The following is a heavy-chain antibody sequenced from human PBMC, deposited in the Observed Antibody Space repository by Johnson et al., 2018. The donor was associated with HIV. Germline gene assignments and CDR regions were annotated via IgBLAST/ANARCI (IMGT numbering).Heavy chain of an antibody. Sequence: VQLVESGGGLVQPGGSLRLSCAASGFTFSSYAMHWVRQAPGKGLEWVSVIYSGGSTYYADSVKGRFTISRDNSKNTLYLQMNSLRAEDTAVYYCARSGNRQWLVRGAFDIWGQGTMVTVSS. V-gene: IGHV3-66*01. J-gene: IGHJ3*02. D-gene: IGHD6-19*01. CDR3: ARSGNRQWLVRGAFDI. CDR1: GFTFSSYA. CDR2: IYSGGST.